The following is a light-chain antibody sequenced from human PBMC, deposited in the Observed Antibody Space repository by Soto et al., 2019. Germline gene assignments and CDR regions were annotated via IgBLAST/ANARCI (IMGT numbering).Light chain of an antibody. Sequence: QSVLTQPASVSGSPGQSITISCTGTSSDVGAYDYVSWYQQHPGKAPKYLIYEVSNRPSGVSDRFSGSKSGTTASLTTSGLQAEDEADYYCSSYTTTDPYVFGTGTKSPS. CDR2: EVS. V-gene: IGLV2-14*01. J-gene: IGLJ1*01. CDR3: SSYTTTDPYV. CDR1: SSDVGAYDY.